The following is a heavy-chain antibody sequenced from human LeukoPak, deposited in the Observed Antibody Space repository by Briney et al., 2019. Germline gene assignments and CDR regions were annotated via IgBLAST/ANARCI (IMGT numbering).Heavy chain of an antibody. CDR2: INPNSGDT. CDR1: GYTFTVYY. CDR3: ARGYYDSSDFEYFQH. V-gene: IGHV1-2*02. J-gene: IGHJ1*01. D-gene: IGHD3-22*01. Sequence: ASVTVSCKASGYTFTVYYMHWVRQAPGQGLEWMGWINPNSGDTNFAQKFQGRVTMTRGTSISTVYMELSRLRSDDTAVFYCARGYYDSSDFEYFQHWGQGTLVTVSS.